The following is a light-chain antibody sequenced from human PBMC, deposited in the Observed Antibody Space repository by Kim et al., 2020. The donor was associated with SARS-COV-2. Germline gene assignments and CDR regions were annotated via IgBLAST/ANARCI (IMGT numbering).Light chain of an antibody. CDR2: GKN. Sequence: ALGQTVRITCQGDSLRSYYASWYQQKPGQAHVLVIYGKNNRTSGIPDRFAGTSSGNTASLTITGAQAEDEADYYCSSRDSSGNHRVFGGGTQLTVL. CDR3: SSRDSSGNHRV. J-gene: IGLJ2*01. V-gene: IGLV3-19*01. CDR1: SLRSYY.